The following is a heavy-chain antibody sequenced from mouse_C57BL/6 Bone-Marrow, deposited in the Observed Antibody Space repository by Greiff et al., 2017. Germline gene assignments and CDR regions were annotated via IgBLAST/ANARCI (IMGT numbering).Heavy chain of an antibody. D-gene: IGHD2-1*01. CDR3: ASLYDGNPFAY. CDR2: IHPSDSDT. Sequence: QVQLQQPGAELVKPGASVKVSCKASGYTFTSYWMHWVRQRPGQGLEWIGRIHPSDSDTNYNQKFKGKATLTVDKSSSTAYMQLSSLTSEDSAVYYCASLYDGNPFAYWGQGTLVTVSA. J-gene: IGHJ3*01. CDR1: GYTFTSYW. V-gene: IGHV1-74*01.